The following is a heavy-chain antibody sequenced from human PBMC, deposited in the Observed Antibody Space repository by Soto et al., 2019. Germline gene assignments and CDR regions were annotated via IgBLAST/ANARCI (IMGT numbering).Heavy chain of an antibody. J-gene: IGHJ5*01. CDR1: GGTFSGYA. Sequence: QAQLMQSGAEVKKPGSSVKVSCKASGGTFSGYAISWVRQAPGQGLEWMGGIIPILGITNYAQNLQDRLTITADESTTTVFMELSSLKSEDTAVYFCARDGRTLRYLEWPAAFDSWGQGTLVTVSS. V-gene: IGHV1-69*01. D-gene: IGHD3-3*01. CDR3: ARDGRTLRYLEWPAAFDS. CDR2: IIPILGIT.